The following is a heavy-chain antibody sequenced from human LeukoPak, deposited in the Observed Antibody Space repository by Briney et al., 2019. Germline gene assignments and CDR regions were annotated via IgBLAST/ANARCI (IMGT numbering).Heavy chain of an antibody. CDR1: GYSISSGYY. CDR2: IYHSGST. CDR3: ARDRRLTAAGNFYWFDP. V-gene: IGHV4-38-2*02. J-gene: IGHJ5*02. Sequence: SETLSLTCAVSGYSISSGYYWGWIRQPPGKGLVWIGSIYHSGSTYYNPSLKSRLTISVDTSKNQFSLKLSSVTAADTAVYYCARDRRLTAAGNFYWFDPWGQGTLVTVSS. D-gene: IGHD6-13*01.